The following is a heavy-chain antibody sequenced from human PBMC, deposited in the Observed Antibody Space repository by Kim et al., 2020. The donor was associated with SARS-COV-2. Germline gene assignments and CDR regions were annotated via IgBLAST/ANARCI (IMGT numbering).Heavy chain of an antibody. CDR2: ISWNSGSI. Sequence: GGSLRLSCAASGFTFDDYAMHWVRQAPGKGLEWVSGISWNSGSIGYADSVKGRFTISRDNAKNSLYLQMNSLRAEDTALYYCAKDDSSGWRPVGYFDYWGQGTLVTVSS. J-gene: IGHJ4*02. D-gene: IGHD6-19*01. V-gene: IGHV3-9*01. CDR1: GFTFDDYA. CDR3: AKDDSSGWRPVGYFDY.